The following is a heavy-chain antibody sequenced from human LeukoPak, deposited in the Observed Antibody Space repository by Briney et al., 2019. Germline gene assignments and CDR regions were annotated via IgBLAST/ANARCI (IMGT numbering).Heavy chain of an antibody. Sequence: GASVKVSCKASGYTFTSYYMHWVRQAPGQGLEWMGIINPSGGSTSYAQKFQGRVTMTRDMSTSTVYMELSSLRSEDTAVYYCARDRSYSSSWQGESYYFDYWGQGTLVTVSS. J-gene: IGHJ4*02. CDR2: INPSGGST. CDR3: ARDRSYSSSWQGESYYFDY. V-gene: IGHV1-46*01. D-gene: IGHD6-13*01. CDR1: GYTFTSYY.